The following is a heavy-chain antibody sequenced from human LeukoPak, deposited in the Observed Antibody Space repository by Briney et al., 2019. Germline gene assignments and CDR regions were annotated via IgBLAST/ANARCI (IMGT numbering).Heavy chain of an antibody. J-gene: IGHJ2*01. CDR1: GDSLTNRNW. CDR3: ARDSPAYCSGGNCYNWYFDL. Sequence: SETLSLTCAVSGDSLTNRNWWNWVRQPPGKGLEWIGEISHSGSTNYNPSLKSRVTISVDKSKDEFSLNLSSVTAADTAVYYCARDSPAYCSGGNCYNWYFDLWGRGTLVSVSS. V-gene: IGHV4-4*02. CDR2: ISHSGST. D-gene: IGHD2-15*01.